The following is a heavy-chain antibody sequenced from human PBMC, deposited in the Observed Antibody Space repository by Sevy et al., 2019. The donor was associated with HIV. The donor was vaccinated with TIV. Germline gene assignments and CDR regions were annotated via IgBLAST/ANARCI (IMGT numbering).Heavy chain of an antibody. CDR3: ARDHGESSGYYPLGAFDI. V-gene: IGHV3-48*03. J-gene: IGHJ3*02. CDR2: ISNSGTTR. Sequence: GGSLRLSCAASGFTFSSYEMNWVRQAPGKGLEWVSYISNSGTTRSYSDSVRGRFTISRDNAGNSLYLQMNSLRAADTALYYCARDHGESSGYYPLGAFDIWGQGTMVTVSS. CDR1: GFTFSSYE. D-gene: IGHD3-22*01.